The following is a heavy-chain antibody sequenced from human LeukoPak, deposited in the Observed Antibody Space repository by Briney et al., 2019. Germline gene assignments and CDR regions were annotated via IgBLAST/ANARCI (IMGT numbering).Heavy chain of an antibody. J-gene: IGHJ4*02. Sequence: GGSLRLSCAASGFTFSSYSMNWVRQAPGKGLEWVSSISSSSGYIYYADSAKGRFTISRDNAKKPLYLQMNSLRAEDTAVYYCAREENYKVDYWGQGTLVTVSS. CDR3: AREENYKVDY. D-gene: IGHD1-7*01. CDR1: GFTFSSYS. CDR2: ISSSSGYI. V-gene: IGHV3-21*01.